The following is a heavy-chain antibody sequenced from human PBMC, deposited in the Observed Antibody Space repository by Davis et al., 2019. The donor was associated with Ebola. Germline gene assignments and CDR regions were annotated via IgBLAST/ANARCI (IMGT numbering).Heavy chain of an antibody. J-gene: IGHJ6*04. V-gene: IGHV3-23*01. Sequence: GGSLRLSCAASGFTFTDHWMSWVRQAPGKGLEWVSAISGSGGSTFYADSVKGRFTISRDNSRNTLYLQMNSLRAEDTAVYYCASSYGMDVWGKGTTVTVSS. D-gene: IGHD2-15*01. CDR2: ISGSGGST. CDR1: GFTFTDHW. CDR3: ASSYGMDV.